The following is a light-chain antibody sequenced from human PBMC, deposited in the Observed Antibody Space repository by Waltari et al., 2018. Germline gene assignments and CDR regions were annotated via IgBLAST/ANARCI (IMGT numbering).Light chain of an antibody. V-gene: IGLV1-44*01. J-gene: IGLJ1*01. Sequence: QSVLTQPPSASGAPGQRVTISCSGSSSNIGSNPVNWYQQLPGTAPKLPSYSNNQRASGVPDRFSASKAGTSESLAISGLQSEDEADYYCATWDNRLNGYVFGTGTKVSVL. CDR3: ATWDNRLNGYV. CDR1: SSNIGSNP. CDR2: SNN.